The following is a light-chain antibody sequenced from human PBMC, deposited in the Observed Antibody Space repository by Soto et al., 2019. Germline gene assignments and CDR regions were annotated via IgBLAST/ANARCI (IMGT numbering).Light chain of an antibody. V-gene: IGLV1-51*01. CDR2: DDN. Sequence: QSVLTQPTSVSAAPGQKVTISRAGSGSNVGKHYVSWYQQLQGTAPKLLIYDDNKRPSGIPDPFSGSKSATSATLGITGLQTGDEDDYYCGAWDDGLSAYVFGPGTKLTVL. CDR3: GAWDDGLSAYV. J-gene: IGLJ1*01. CDR1: GSNVGKHY.